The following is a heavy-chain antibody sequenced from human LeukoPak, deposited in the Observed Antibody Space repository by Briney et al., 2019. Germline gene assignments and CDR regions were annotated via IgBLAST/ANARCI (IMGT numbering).Heavy chain of an antibody. CDR3: TTVGCTSSSCYNDY. CDR1: GFTLRDAW. CDR2: IKSRSDGGTT. J-gene: IGHJ4*02. Sequence: PGGSLRLSCAASGFTLRDAWMSWVRQAPGKGLEWVGRIKSRSDGGTTDYAAPVKGRFNISKEDSKNTLFLQMNSLKTEDTAVYYCTTVGCTSSSCYNDYWGQGTLVTVSS. D-gene: IGHD2-2*01. V-gene: IGHV3-15*01.